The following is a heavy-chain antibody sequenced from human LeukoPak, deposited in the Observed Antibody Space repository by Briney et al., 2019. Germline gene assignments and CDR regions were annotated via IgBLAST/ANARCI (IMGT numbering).Heavy chain of an antibody. V-gene: IGHV3-21*01. CDR2: ISSSSSYI. CDR1: GFTFSSYS. D-gene: IGHD2-2*01. CDR3: AREGRYQLPPLDY. J-gene: IGHJ4*02. Sequence: GGSLRLSCAASGFTFSSYSMNWVRQAPGKGLEWVSSISSSSSYIYYADSVKGRFTISRDNAKNSLYLQMNSLRAEDTAVYYCAREGRYQLPPLDYWGQGTLVTVSS.